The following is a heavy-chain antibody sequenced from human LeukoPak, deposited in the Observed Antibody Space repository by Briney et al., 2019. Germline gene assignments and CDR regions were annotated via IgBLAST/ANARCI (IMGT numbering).Heavy chain of an antibody. V-gene: IGHV1-24*01. CDR2: FDPEDGET. J-gene: IGHJ5*02. CDR3: ATGLGSSSWSRFDP. D-gene: IGHD6-13*01. CDR1: GYTLTELS. Sequence: ASVKVSCKVSGYTLTELSMHWVRQAPGKGLEWMGGFDPEDGETIYAQKFQGRVTMTEDTSTDTAYMELSSLRSEDTAVYYCATGLGSSSWSRFDPWGQGTLVTVSS.